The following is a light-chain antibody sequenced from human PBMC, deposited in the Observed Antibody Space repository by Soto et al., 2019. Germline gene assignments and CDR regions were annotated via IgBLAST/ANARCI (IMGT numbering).Light chain of an antibody. J-gene: IGLJ1*01. CDR3: ISYTSGSTLYV. CDR2: ASS. Sequence: QSALTQPASVSGSPGQSITISCTGTSSDVGGYNYVSWYQHHPGKAPRLMIYASSNRPSGVSHRFSGSRSGNTASLTISGLQAEDEADYYCISYTSGSTLYVFGTGTKLTVL. CDR1: SSDVGGYNY. V-gene: IGLV2-14*01.